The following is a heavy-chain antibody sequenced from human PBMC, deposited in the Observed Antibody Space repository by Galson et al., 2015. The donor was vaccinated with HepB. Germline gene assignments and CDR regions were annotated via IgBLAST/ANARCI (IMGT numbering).Heavy chain of an antibody. CDR3: AKDGGDGYNEYGEKYYYYYGMDV. V-gene: IGHV3-23*01. CDR2: ISGSGGST. D-gene: IGHD5-24*01. J-gene: IGHJ6*02. CDR1: GFTFSSYA. Sequence: SLRLSCAASGFTFSSYAMGWVRQAPGKGLEWVSAISGSGGSTYYADSVKGRFTISRDNSKNTLYLQMNSLRAEDTAVYYCAKDGGDGYNEYGEKYYYYYGMDVWGQGTTVTVSS.